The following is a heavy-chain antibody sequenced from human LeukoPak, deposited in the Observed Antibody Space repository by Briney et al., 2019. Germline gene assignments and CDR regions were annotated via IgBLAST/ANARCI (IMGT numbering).Heavy chain of an antibody. CDR1: GYSFTSYW. CDR2: IYPGDSDT. Sequence: GESLKISCKGSGYSFTSYWIGWVRQMPGKGLEWMGIIYPGDSDTRYSLSFQGQVTISADKSTSTAYLRWSRLKASDTAMYYCARLGRIVVVPVAYGGFDYWGQGTLVTVSS. D-gene: IGHD2-2*01. V-gene: IGHV5-51*01. CDR3: ARLGRIVVVPVAYGGFDY. J-gene: IGHJ4*02.